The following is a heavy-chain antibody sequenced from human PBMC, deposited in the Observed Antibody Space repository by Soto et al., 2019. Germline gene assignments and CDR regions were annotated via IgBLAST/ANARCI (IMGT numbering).Heavy chain of an antibody. CDR3: SRRAPEGFDP. CDR1: GYSISSGFY. CDR2: VYQTVSA. V-gene: IGHV4-38-2*01. Sequence: PSETLSLTCAVSGYSISSGFYWAWIRQTPGKGLEWIGSVYQTVSASYNPSLKSRVTISVDTSKNHFSLKLGSVTAADTALYYCSRRAPEGFDPWGQGTLVTVSS. J-gene: IGHJ5*02.